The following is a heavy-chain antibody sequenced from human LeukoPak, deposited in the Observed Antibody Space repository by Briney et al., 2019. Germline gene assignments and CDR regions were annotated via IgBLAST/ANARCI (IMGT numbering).Heavy chain of an antibody. Sequence: SGGSLRLSCAASGFTFSDYYMSWIRQAPGKGLEWVSYISSSGSTIYYADSVKGRFTISRDNAKNSLYLQMNSLRAEDTAVYYCASGPGSVVGYYYYYMDVWGKGTTVTISS. CDR3: ASGPGSVVGYYYYYMDV. CDR2: ISSSGSTI. V-gene: IGHV3-11*04. J-gene: IGHJ6*03. D-gene: IGHD2-15*01. CDR1: GFTFSDYY.